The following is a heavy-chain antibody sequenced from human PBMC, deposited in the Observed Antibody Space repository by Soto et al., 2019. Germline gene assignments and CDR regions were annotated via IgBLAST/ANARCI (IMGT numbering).Heavy chain of an antibody. CDR3: VKDHCGGDCYSNPYFAY. CDR2: IWYDGSKK. J-gene: IGHJ4*02. V-gene: IGHV3-33*06. Sequence: QVQLVESGGGVVQPGRSLRLSCATSGFTFSTYGIHWVRQAPGKGLEWLAVIWYDGSKKYYADSVQGRFTISRDNSENIGYLQMNSLRADDTAVYYCVKDHCGGDCYSNPYFAYWGQGTLVTVSS. CDR1: GFTFSTYG. D-gene: IGHD2-21*02.